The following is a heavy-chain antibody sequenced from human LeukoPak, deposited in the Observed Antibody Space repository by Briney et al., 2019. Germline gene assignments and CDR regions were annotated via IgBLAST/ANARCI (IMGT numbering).Heavy chain of an antibody. V-gene: IGHV3-48*04. Sequence: GGSLRLSCAASGFTFSSYSMNWVRQAPGKGLEWVSYISSSSSTIYYADSVKGRFTISRDNAKNSLYLQMNSLRAEDTAVYYCARDRSGYSGYDFFDYWGQGALVTVSS. CDR3: ARDRSGYSGYDFFDY. D-gene: IGHD5-12*01. CDR2: ISSSSSTI. J-gene: IGHJ4*02. CDR1: GFTFSSYS.